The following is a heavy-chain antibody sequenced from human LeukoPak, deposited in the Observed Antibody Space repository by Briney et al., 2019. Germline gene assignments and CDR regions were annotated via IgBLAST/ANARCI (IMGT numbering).Heavy chain of an antibody. CDR2: ISGSGGST. V-gene: IGHV3-23*01. CDR3: AKVPIVVVTAIFDY. CDR1: GFTFSSYA. Sequence: GGSLRLSCAASGFTFSSYAMSWVRQAPGKGLGWVSAISGSGGSTYYADSVKGRFTISRDNSKNTLYLQMNSLRAEDTAVYYCAKVPIVVVTAIFDYWGQGTLVTVSS. J-gene: IGHJ4*02. D-gene: IGHD2-21*02.